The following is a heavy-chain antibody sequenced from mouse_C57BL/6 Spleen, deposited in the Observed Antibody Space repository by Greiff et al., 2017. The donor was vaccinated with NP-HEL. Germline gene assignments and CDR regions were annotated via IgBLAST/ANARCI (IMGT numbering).Heavy chain of an antibody. CDR3: AREKYDYLLT. Sequence: QVQLKQSGPELVKPGASVKISCKASGYAFSSSWMNWVKQRPGKGLEWIGRIYPGDGDTNYNGKFKGKATLTADKSSSTAYMQLSSLTSEDSAVYFCAREKYDYLLTWGQGTTLKVSS. J-gene: IGHJ2*01. CDR1: GYAFSSSW. CDR2: IYPGDGDT. V-gene: IGHV1-82*01. D-gene: IGHD2-4*01.